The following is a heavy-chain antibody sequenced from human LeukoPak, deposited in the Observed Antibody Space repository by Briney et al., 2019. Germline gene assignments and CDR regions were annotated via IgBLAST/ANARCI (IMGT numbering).Heavy chain of an antibody. CDR2: INHSGST. CDR1: GGSFSGYY. Sequence: SETLSLTCAVYGGSFSGYYWSWIRQPPGKGLEWIGEINHSGSTNYNPSLKSRVTISVDTSKNQFSLKLSSVTAADTAVYYCAREILWYSSGWYYNYYMDVWGKGTTVTISS. J-gene: IGHJ6*03. V-gene: IGHV4-34*01. D-gene: IGHD6-19*01. CDR3: AREILWYSSGWYYNYYMDV.